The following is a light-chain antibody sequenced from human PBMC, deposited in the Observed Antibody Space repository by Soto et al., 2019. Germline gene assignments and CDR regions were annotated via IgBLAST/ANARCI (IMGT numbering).Light chain of an antibody. CDR2: DAS. CDR1: QSISSW. J-gene: IGKJ1*01. CDR3: HQYGSYFPT. Sequence: IQMTQSPSTLSASVGDRVTITCRAIQSISSWLAWYQQKPGKAPKLLIYDASSLQSGVPSRFSGSVSGTEFTLTISSLQPDDFATYYCHQYGSYFPTFGQGTKVEIK. V-gene: IGKV1-5*01.